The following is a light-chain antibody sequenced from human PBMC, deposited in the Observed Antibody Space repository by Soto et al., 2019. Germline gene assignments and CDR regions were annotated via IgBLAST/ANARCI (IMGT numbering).Light chain of an antibody. CDR3: GAWDTSPTVYV. CDR2: DSD. CDR1: SSNIAANS. Sequence: QSVLTQPPSVSAAPGQEVTISCSGSSSNIAANSVSWYQHLPGTAPKLLIYDSDRRPSGTPARFSGSKSGTSATLGITGLQTGDEADYYCGAWDTSPTVYVFGSGTKVTVL. J-gene: IGLJ1*01. V-gene: IGLV1-51*01.